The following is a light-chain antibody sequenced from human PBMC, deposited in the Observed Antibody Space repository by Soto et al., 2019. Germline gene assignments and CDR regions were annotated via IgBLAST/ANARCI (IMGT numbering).Light chain of an antibody. CDR2: GNS. J-gene: IGLJ1*01. Sequence: QSVLTQPPSVSGAPGQRVTISFTGSSSNIGAGYDVHWYQQLPGTAPKLLIYGNSNRPSGVPDRFSGSKSGTSASLAITGLQAEDEADYYCQSYDSSLTSIVFGTGTKVTVL. CDR1: SSNIGAGYD. CDR3: QSYDSSLTSIV. V-gene: IGLV1-40*01.